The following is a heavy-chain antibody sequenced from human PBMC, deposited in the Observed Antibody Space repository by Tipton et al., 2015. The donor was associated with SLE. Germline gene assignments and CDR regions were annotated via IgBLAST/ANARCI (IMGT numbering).Heavy chain of an antibody. D-gene: IGHD6-19*01. J-gene: IGHJ6*03. CDR1: GGSISSSNW. V-gene: IGHV4-4*02. CDR2: IYHSGST. Sequence: SLRLSCAVSGGSISSSNWWSWVRQPPGKGLEWIGEIYHSGSTNYNPSLKSRVTISVDKSKNQFSLKLSSVTAADTAVYYCARDLEAGYYMDVWGKGTTVTVSS. CDR3: ARDLEAGYYMDV.